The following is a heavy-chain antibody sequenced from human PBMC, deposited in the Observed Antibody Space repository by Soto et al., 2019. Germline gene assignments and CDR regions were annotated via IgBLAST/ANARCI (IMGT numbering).Heavy chain of an antibody. V-gene: IGHV4-4*02. Sequence: QVQLQESGPSLVKPSGTLSLTCVITNTSISSSNWWSWVRQAPGKGLEWIGEIYHTGRTNYAPSLKSRVTMSIDKSNNRFSLRLTSLTAADTAVYYCVRDEAHYDILTGSSLGRAFDIWGQVTMVTVSS. CDR1: NTSISSSNW. CDR2: IYHTGRT. J-gene: IGHJ3*02. D-gene: IGHD3-9*01. CDR3: VRDEAHYDILTGSSLGRAFDI.